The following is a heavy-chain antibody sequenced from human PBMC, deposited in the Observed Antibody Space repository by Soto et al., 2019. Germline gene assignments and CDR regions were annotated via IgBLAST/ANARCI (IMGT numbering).Heavy chain of an antibody. D-gene: IGHD6-13*01. J-gene: IGHJ4*02. V-gene: IGHV4-61*01. CDR1: GGSVSSGSYY. Sequence: SETLSLTCTVSGGSVSSGSYYWSWIRQPPGKGLVWIGYIYYSGSTNYNPSLKSRVTISVDTSKNQFSLKLSSVTAADTAVHYCARDSAAAGIVFDYWGQGTLVTVSS. CDR3: ARDSAAAGIVFDY. CDR2: IYYSGST.